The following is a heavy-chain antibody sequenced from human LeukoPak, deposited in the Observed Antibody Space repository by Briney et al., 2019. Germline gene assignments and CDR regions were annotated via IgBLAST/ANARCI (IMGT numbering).Heavy chain of an antibody. J-gene: IGHJ4*02. Sequence: GGSLRLSCAASGFTFSSYDMSWVRQAPGKGLEWVSGISGSGGSTYYADSVKGRFTISRDNSKNTLYLQMNSLRAEDTAVYYCARTRDYYDSSGHFDYWGQGTLVTVSS. CDR1: GFTFSSYD. D-gene: IGHD3-22*01. V-gene: IGHV3-23*01. CDR3: ARTRDYYDSSGHFDY. CDR2: ISGSGGST.